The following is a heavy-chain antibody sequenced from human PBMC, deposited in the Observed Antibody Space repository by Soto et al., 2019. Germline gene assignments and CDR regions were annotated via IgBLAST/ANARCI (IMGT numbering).Heavy chain of an antibody. CDR1: GFTFSSYS. D-gene: IGHD2-2*01. Sequence: EVQLVESGGGLVKPGGSLRLSCAASGFTFSSYSMNWVRQAPGKGLEWVSSISSSSSYIYYADSVKGRFTISRDNAKNSLYLQMTSLRAEDTAVYYCAGSRGVVVTAAMRGDACDIWGRGTIVTVCS. CDR2: ISSSSSYI. J-gene: IGHJ3*02. CDR3: AGSRGVVVTAAMRGDACDI. V-gene: IGHV3-21*01.